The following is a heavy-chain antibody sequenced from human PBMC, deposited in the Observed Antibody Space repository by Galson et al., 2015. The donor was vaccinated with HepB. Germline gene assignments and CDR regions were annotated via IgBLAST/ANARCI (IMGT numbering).Heavy chain of an antibody. V-gene: IGHV1-3*01. CDR3: ARDQGHGDKLPEWAYFDY. D-gene: IGHD1-26*01. J-gene: IGHJ4*02. CDR1: GYTFTSYA. Sequence: SVKVSCKASGYTFTSYAMHWVRQAPGQRLEWMGWINAGNGNTKYSQKFQGRVTITRDTSANTAYMELSSLRSEDTAVYYCARDQGHGDKLPEWAYFDYWGQGTLVTVSS. CDR2: INAGNGNT.